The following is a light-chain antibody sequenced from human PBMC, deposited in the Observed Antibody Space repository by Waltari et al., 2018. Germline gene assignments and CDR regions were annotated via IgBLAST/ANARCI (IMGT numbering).Light chain of an antibody. Sequence: DIQMTQSPSSLSASVGGRVTITCRASQGISNSLAWYQQTPEKAPKLLLYEASKLESGVPSSFSGGGSGTDFSLTLSSLQPEDFATYYCQQYYETPRTFGQGTKVEIK. V-gene: IGKV1-NL1*01. CDR1: QGISNS. CDR2: EAS. J-gene: IGKJ1*01. CDR3: QQYYETPRT.